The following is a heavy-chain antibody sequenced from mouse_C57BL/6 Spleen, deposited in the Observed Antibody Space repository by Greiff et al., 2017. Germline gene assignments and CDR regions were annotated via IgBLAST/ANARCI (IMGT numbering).Heavy chain of an antibody. V-gene: IGHV3-6*01. CDR1: GYSITSGYY. J-gene: IGHJ3*01. D-gene: IGHD3-2*02. CDR3: ARDGASSGSWFAY. Sequence: EVKLQESGPGLVKPSQSLSLTCSVTGYSITSGYYWNWIRQFPGNKLEWMGYISYDGSNNYNPSLKNRISITRDTSKNQFFLKLNSVTTEDTATYYCARDGASSGSWFAYWGQGTLVTVSA. CDR2: ISYDGSN.